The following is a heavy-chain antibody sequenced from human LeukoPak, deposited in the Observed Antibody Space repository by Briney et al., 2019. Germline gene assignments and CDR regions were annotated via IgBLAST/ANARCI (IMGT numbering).Heavy chain of an antibody. CDR3: ASQSYARFDP. J-gene: IGHJ5*02. CDR1: GFTFSNYW. Sequence: PGGSLRLSCAASGFTFSNYWMSWVRQAPGKGLEWISYISSSANSIYYADSVKGRFTISRDNAKNSLYLQMNSLRAEDTAVYYCASQSYARFDPWGQGTLVTVSS. V-gene: IGHV3-48*04. D-gene: IGHD3-16*01. CDR2: ISSSANSI.